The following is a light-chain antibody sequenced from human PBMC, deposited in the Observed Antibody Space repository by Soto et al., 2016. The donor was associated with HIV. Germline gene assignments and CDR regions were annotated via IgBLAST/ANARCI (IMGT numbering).Light chain of an antibody. CDR1: QGIRND. CDR3: LQDYNYPYT. J-gene: IGKJ2*01. Sequence: AIQMTQSPSSLSASVGDRVTITCRASQGIRNDLGWYQQKPGKAPKLLIYGAFSLQSGAPSRFSGSGSGTDFTLTISSLQPEDFATYYCLQDYNYPYTFGQGTKLEIK. V-gene: IGKV1-6*01. CDR2: GAF.